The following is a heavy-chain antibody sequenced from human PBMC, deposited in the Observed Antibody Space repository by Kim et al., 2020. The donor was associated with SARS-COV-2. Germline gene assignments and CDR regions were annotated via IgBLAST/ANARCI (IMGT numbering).Heavy chain of an antibody. CDR1: GFTFSSHG. J-gene: IGHJ4*02. CDR2: LDYDESMT. CDR3: ARDRGFFYFDL. D-gene: IGHD3-3*01. Sequence: GGSLRLSCAASGFTFSSHGMPWVRQAPGKGLEWVAGLDYDESMTYYADSVKGRFTISRDISKNTLYLQLNNLRAEDTALYYCARDRGFFYFDLWGQGTLV. V-gene: IGHV3-33*01.